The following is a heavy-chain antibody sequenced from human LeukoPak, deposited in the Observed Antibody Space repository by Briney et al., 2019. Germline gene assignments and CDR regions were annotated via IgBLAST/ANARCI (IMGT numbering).Heavy chain of an antibody. CDR2: IWYDGNSQ. CDR1: GFTFNSYG. D-gene: IGHD5-18*01. V-gene: IGHV3-33*06. J-gene: IGHJ4*02. Sequence: GTSLRLSCAASGFTFNSYGMHCVRQAPGKGLEWVAAIWYDGNSQYYADSVKGRFTISRDNSKNTLYLQMNSLRAEDTAVYYCAKDRYSYAFEYFDSWGQGTLVTVSS. CDR3: AKDRYSYAFEYFDS.